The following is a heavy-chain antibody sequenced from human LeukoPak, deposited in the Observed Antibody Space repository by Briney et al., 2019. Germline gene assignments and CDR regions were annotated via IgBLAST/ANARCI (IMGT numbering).Heavy chain of an antibody. CDR2: IYYSGST. J-gene: IGHJ4*02. CDR3: ARVITVRGVIFDY. D-gene: IGHD3-16*01. V-gene: IGHV4-59*01. CDR1: GGSISSYY. Sequence: SETLSLTCTVSGGSISSYYWSWIRQPPGKGLEWIGYIYYSGSTNYSPSLKSRVTISVDTSKNQFSLTLNSVTAADTAVYYCARVITVRGVIFDYWGQGTLVTVSS.